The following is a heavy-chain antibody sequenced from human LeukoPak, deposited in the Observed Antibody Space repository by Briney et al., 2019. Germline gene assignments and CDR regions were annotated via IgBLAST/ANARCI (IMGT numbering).Heavy chain of an antibody. CDR1: ELTFSSYG. CDR2: IRYDGSDK. V-gene: IGHV3-30*02. Sequence: TGGSLRLSCAASELTFSSYGMHWVRQAPGKGLEWVAFIRYDGSDKYYADSVKGRFTISRDNSKNTLYLQMNSLRAEDTAVYYCAKAGQNSGWVFDPWGQGTLVTVSS. D-gene: IGHD5-12*01. J-gene: IGHJ5*02. CDR3: AKAGQNSGWVFDP.